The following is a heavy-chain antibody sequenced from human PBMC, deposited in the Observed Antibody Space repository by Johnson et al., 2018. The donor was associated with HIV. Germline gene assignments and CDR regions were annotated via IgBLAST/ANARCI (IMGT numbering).Heavy chain of an antibody. Sequence: QVQLVESGGGLVQPGGSLRLSCAASGFTFNTYGMHWVRQAPGKGLEWVEVISYDGSNKYYADSVKGRFTISSDNSKNPLYLQMNSLRPEDTAVYYCATRDPTYRPGAFDIWGQGTMVCVSS. V-gene: IGHV3-30*03. J-gene: IGHJ3*02. CDR3: ATRDPTYRPGAFDI. D-gene: IGHD1-14*01. CDR1: GFTFNTYG. CDR2: ISYDGSNK.